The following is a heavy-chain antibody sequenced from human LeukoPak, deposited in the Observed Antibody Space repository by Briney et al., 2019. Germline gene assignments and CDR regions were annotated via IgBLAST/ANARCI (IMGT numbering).Heavy chain of an antibody. CDR3: ARALSGVWFGELLTALDY. CDR1: GYTFTSYY. V-gene: IGHV1-46*01. CDR2: INPSGGST. D-gene: IGHD3-10*01. Sequence: GASVKVSCKASGYTFTSYYMHWVRQAPGQGLEWMGIINPSGGSTSYAQKFQGRVTMTRDTSTSTVYMELSSLRSEDTAVYYCARALSGVWFGELLTALDYWGQGTLVTVSS. J-gene: IGHJ4*02.